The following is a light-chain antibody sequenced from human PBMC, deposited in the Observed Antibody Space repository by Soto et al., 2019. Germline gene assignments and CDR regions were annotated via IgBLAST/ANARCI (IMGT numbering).Light chain of an antibody. CDR3: QQYGSSPRT. CDR2: GAS. V-gene: IGKV3-20*01. CDR1: QSVSSSY. Sequence: EIVMTQSPGTLSLSPGERATLSFRASQSVSSSYLAWYQQKPGQAPRLLIYGASSRATGIPDRFSGSGSGTDFTLTISRLEPEVFAVYYCQQYGSSPRTFGQGTNLDVK. J-gene: IGKJ1*01.